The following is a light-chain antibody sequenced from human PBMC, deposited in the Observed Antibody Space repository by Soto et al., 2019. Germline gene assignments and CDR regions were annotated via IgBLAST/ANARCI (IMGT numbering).Light chain of an antibody. CDR2: GNS. CDR3: QSYGSRLSGSK. J-gene: IGLJ2*01. Sequence: QSVLTQPPPVSGAPGQRVTISCTGSSSNIGSGYDVHWYQQLPGTAPKLLICGNSNRPSGVPDRFSGSKSGTSASLAITGLQAEDEADYYCQSYGSRLSGSKFGGGTTLTVL. CDR1: SSNIGSGYD. V-gene: IGLV1-40*01.